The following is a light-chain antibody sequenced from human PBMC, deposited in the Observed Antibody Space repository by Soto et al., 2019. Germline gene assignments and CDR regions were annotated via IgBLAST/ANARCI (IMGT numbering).Light chain of an antibody. Sequence: QSALTQPASVSGSPGQSITISCTGTSRDVGTYYYVSWYQHHPGKAPKLMIYDVSDRPSGVSNRFSGSKSGNTASLTISGLQAEDEADYYCSSYTTSNTLVFGGGTKVTVL. V-gene: IGLV2-14*03. J-gene: IGLJ3*02. CDR1: SRDVGTYYY. CDR3: SSYTTSNTLV. CDR2: DVS.